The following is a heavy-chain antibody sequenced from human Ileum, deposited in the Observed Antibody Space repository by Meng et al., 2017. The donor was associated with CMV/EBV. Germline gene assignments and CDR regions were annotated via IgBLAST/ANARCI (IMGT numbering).Heavy chain of an antibody. CDR3: ERDADYGLLTGPQRGGDF. CDR2: MKPDGSEM. Sequence: GESLKISCVASGFTFTNYWMSWVRQAPGKGLEWVANMKPDGSEMYYVDSVKGRFTISRDNAKNSLYLQMNSLRAEDTAVYYCERDADYGLLTGPQRGGDFWGQGTLVTVSS. V-gene: IGHV3-7*01. J-gene: IGHJ4*02. CDR1: GFTFTNYW. D-gene: IGHD3-9*01.